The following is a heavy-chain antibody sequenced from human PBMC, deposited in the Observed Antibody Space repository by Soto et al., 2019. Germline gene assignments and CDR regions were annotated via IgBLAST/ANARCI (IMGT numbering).Heavy chain of an antibody. Sequence: QVQLVQSGAEVKKPGASVKVSCKASGYTFTSYGISWVRQAPGQGLEWMGWISAYNGNTKYAQKLQGRVTMTADTSPSTAHMELRSLSSDDTAVYYCARDLAVGLVDYWGQGTLVTVSS. V-gene: IGHV1-18*01. CDR1: GYTFTSYG. CDR3: ARDLAVGLVDY. CDR2: ISAYNGNT. D-gene: IGHD6-19*01. J-gene: IGHJ4*02.